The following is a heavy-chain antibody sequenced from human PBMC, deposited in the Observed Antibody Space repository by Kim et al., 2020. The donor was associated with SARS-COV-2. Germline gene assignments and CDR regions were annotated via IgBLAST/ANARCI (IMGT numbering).Heavy chain of an antibody. CDR3: AKGLQADAYWVAMDV. J-gene: IGHJ6*02. CDR1: GFDFDTFA. Sequence: GGSLRLSCEGSGFDFDTFAITWVRQAPGKGLEWVSRITAHNVVMYYASSVKGRFTASRDSSKAYLQMEGLRGEDTAIYYCAKGLQADAYWVAMDVWGQGTAVTVSS. CDR2: ITAHNVVM. V-gene: IGHV3-23*01. D-gene: IGHD3-16*01.